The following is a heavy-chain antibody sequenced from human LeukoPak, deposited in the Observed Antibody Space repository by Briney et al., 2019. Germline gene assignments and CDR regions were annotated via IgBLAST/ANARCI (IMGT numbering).Heavy chain of an antibody. V-gene: IGHV3-74*01. CDR2: INSGGSGT. Sequence: GGSLRLSCAASGFNFASNWMHWVRQTPGKGLVWVSRINSGGSGTSYADSVEGRFTISRDNAKNTLYLQMNSLRAEDTAVYYCAVSLVPLTEYCGQGTLVTVSS. D-gene: IGHD2-8*02. CDR1: GFNFASNW. J-gene: IGHJ4*02. CDR3: AVSLVPLTEY.